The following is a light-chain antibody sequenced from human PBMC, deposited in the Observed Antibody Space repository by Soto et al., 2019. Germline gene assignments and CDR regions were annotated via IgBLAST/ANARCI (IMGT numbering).Light chain of an antibody. CDR3: MQGTHWPPTEGHRT. J-gene: IGKJ2*01. Sequence: DVVMTQSPLSLPVTLGQPASISCRSSQSLVYSDGNTYLNWFQQRPGQSPRRLIYKVSNRDSGVPDRFSGSGSGTDFTLKISRVEAEDVGVYYCMQGTHWPPTEGHRTFGQGTKLEIK. V-gene: IGKV2-30*01. CDR1: QSLVYSDGNTY. CDR2: KVS.